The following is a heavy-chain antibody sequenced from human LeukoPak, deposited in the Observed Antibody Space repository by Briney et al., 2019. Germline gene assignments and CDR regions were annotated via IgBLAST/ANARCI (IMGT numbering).Heavy chain of an antibody. V-gene: IGHV3-30*02. CDR1: GFTFSSYG. CDR3: AKTGIAAAGPEDY. CDR2: IRYDGSNK. Sequence: PGGSLRLSCAASGFTFSSYGMHWVRQAPGKGLEWVAFIRYDGSNKYYADSVKGRFTISRDNSKNTLYLQMNSLRAEDTAVYYCAKTGIAAAGPEDYWGQGTLVTVSS. D-gene: IGHD6-13*01. J-gene: IGHJ4*02.